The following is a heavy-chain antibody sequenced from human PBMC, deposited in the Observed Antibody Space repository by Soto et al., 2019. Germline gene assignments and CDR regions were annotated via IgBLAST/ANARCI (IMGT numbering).Heavy chain of an antibody. D-gene: IGHD3-9*01. CDR2: MNPNSGNT. J-gene: IGHJ3*02. V-gene: IGHV1-8*01. CDR1: GYTFTSYD. CDR3: ARDVAVYYDILTGGAFDI. Sequence: QVQLVQSGAEVKKPGASVKVSCKASGYTFTSYDINWVRQATGQGLEWMGWMNPNSGNTGYAQKFQGRVTMTRNTSISTAYMELSSLRSEDTAVYYCARDVAVYYDILTGGAFDIWGQGTMVTVSS.